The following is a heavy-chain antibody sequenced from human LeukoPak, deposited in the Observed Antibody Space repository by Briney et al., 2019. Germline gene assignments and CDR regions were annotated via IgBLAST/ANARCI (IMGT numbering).Heavy chain of an antibody. D-gene: IGHD3-10*01. CDR2: IYYSGST. J-gene: IGHJ4*02. V-gene: IGHV4-59*08. CDR3: ARLERFGDRITP. CDR1: GGSISSYY. Sequence: SETLSLTCTVSGGSISSYYWSWIRPPPGKGLEWIGYIYYSGSTNYNPSLKSRVTISVDTSKNQFSLKLSSVTAADTAVYYCARLERFGDRITPWGQGTLVTVSS.